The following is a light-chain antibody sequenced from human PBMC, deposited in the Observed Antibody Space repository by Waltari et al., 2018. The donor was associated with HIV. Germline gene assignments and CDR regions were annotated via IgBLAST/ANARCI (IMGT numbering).Light chain of an antibody. J-gene: IGKJ1*01. V-gene: IGKV3-20*01. Sequence: EIVLTQSPGTLSLSPGERATLSCRASQSVSTSYLAWYQQKPGQAPRLLIYAASSRATGVPDRFSGSGSGTDFTLTISRLEPEDFAVYYCQQYGDSLWTFGQGTTVEIK. CDR3: QQYGDSLWT. CDR1: QSVSTSY. CDR2: AAS.